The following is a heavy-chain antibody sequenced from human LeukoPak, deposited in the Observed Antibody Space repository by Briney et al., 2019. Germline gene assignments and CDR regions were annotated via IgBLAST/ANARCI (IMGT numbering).Heavy chain of an antibody. Sequence: HTGGSLRLSCAASGFTFSSYEMNWVCQAPGKGLEWVSYISSSGSTIYYADSVKGRFTISRDNSKNTLYLQMNSLRAEDTAVYYCARDGGVGATADAFDIWGQGTMVTVSS. CDR1: GFTFSSYE. CDR3: ARDGGVGATADAFDI. V-gene: IGHV3-48*03. D-gene: IGHD1-26*01. CDR2: ISSSGSTI. J-gene: IGHJ3*02.